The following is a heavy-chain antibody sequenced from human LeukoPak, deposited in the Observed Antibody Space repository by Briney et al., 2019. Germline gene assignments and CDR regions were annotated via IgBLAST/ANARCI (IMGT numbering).Heavy chain of an antibody. J-gene: IGHJ4*02. CDR3: ADSIVGATTFDY. V-gene: IGHV1-69*06. CDR2: IIPIFGTA. Sequence: ASVKVSCKASGGTFSSYAISWVRQAPGQGLEWMGGIIPIFGTANYAQKFQGRVAITADKSTSTAYMELSSLRSEDTAVYYCADSIVGATTFDYWGLGTLVTVSS. CDR1: GGTFSSYA. D-gene: IGHD1-26*01.